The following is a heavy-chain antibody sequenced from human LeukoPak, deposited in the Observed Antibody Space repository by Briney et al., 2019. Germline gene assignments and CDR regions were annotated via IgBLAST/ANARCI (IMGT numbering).Heavy chain of an antibody. CDR1: GYTFTSYY. V-gene: IGHV1-46*01. J-gene: IGHJ6*02. D-gene: IGHD3-3*01. CDR3: ARTPAQITIFGVVMKGGSYGMDV. CDR2: INPSGGST. Sequence: ASVKVSCKASGYTFTSYYMHWVRQAPGQGLEWMGIINPSGGSTSYAQKFQGRVTMTRNTSISTAYMELSSLRSEDTAVYYCARTPAQITIFGVVMKGGSYGMDVWGQGTTVTVSS.